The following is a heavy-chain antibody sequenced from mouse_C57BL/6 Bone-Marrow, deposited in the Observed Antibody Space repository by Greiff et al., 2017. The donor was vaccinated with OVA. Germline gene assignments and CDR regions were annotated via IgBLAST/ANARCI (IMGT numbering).Heavy chain of an antibody. Sequence: EVKVEESGPGLVKPSQSLSLTCSVTGYSITSGYYWNWIRQFPGNKLEWMGYISYDGSNNYNPSLKNRISITRDTSKNQFFLKLNSVTTEDTATYYCAREGYYGIPYYFDYWGQGTTLTVSS. D-gene: IGHD1-1*01. CDR2: ISYDGSN. CDR1: GYSITSGYY. CDR3: AREGYYGIPYYFDY. J-gene: IGHJ2*01. V-gene: IGHV3-6*01.